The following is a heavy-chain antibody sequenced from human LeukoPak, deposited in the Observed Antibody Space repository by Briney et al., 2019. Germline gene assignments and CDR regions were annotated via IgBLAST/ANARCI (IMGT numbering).Heavy chain of an antibody. CDR3: ARGHSSGYYFALQGEFDY. D-gene: IGHD3-22*01. V-gene: IGHV1-18*01. Sequence: GASVKVSCKASGYTFTSYGISWVRQAPGQGLEWMGWISAYNGNTDYAQKLQGRVTMTTDTSTITAYMELRSLRSDDTAVYYCARGHSSGYYFALQGEFDYWGQGTLVTVSS. CDR2: ISAYNGNT. J-gene: IGHJ4*02. CDR1: GYTFTSYG.